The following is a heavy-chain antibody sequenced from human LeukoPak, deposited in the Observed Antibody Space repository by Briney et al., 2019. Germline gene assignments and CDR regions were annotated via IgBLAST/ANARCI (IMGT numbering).Heavy chain of an antibody. CDR1: AFIFNNAW. V-gene: IGHV3-53*01. CDR2: IYSGGST. CDR3: ARGGPEYYDYVWGSYRN. J-gene: IGHJ4*02. Sequence: GGSLRLSCATSAFIFNNAWMSWVRQAPGKGLEWVSVIYSGGSTYYADSVKGRFTISRDNSKNTLYLQMNSLRAEDTAVYYCARGGPEYYDYVWGSYRNWGQGTLVTVSS. D-gene: IGHD3-16*02.